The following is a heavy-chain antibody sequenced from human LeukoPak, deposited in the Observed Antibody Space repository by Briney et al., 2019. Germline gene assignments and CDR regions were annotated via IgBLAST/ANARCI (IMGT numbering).Heavy chain of an antibody. CDR2: IRSKAYGGTT. D-gene: IGHD6-13*01. CDR3: TTVPRYSSSWTFDY. CDR1: GFTFGDYA. V-gene: IGHV3-49*04. Sequence: GGSLRLSCTASGFTFGDYAMSWVRQAPGKGLEWVGFIRSKAYGGTTDYAAPVKGRFTISRDDSKNTLYLQMNSLKTEDTAVYYCTTVPRYSSSWTFDYWGQGTLVTVSS. J-gene: IGHJ4*02.